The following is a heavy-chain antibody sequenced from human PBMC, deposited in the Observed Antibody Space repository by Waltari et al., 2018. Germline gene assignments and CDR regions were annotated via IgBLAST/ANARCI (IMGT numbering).Heavy chain of an antibody. V-gene: IGHV4-38-2*01. D-gene: IGHD1-26*01. Sequence: QVQLQESGPGLGKPSETLSLTCAVSGYPISSGYCWGWIRQPPGKGLEWIGSFYHSGTTYYSPSLKSRVTISVDTSKNQFSLKVTSLTAADTAIYYCARGSFDSDSYFDVWGRGTLVTVSS. CDR3: ARGSFDSDSYFDV. CDR2: FYHSGTT. J-gene: IGHJ2*01. CDR1: GYPISSGYC.